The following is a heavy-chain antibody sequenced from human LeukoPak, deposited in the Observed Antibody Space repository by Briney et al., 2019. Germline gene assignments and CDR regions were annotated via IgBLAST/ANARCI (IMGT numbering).Heavy chain of an antibody. Sequence: SETLSLTRTVSGYSISSGHYWGWIRQPPGQGLEWIGNIYHSETTYYNPSLKSRVTISVDTSKNQFSLRLSSVTAADTALYYCARAYSSSWYHNWFDPWGQGTLVTVSS. CDR1: GYSISSGHY. J-gene: IGHJ5*02. V-gene: IGHV4-38-2*02. CDR2: IYHSETT. D-gene: IGHD6-13*01. CDR3: ARAYSSSWYHNWFDP.